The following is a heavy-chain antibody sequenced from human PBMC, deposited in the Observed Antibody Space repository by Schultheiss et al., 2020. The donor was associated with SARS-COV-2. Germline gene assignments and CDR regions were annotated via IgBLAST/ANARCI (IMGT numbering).Heavy chain of an antibody. V-gene: IGHV3-66*01. J-gene: IGHJ3*02. CDR3: AKMDTAMVIGAFDI. Sequence: GGSLRLSCAASGFTVSSNYMSWVRQAPGKGLEWVSVIYSGGSTYYADSVKGRFTISRDNSKNTLYLQMSSLRAEDTAVYYCAKMDTAMVIGAFDIWGQGTMVTVSS. CDR2: IYSGGST. CDR1: GFTVSSNY. D-gene: IGHD5-18*01.